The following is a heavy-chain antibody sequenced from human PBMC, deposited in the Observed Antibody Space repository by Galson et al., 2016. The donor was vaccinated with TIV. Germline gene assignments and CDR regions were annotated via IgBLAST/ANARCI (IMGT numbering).Heavy chain of an antibody. Sequence: SLRLSCAVSGFTFSYAWMTWVRQAPGMGLEWVSAISGGGGSTYYADSVKGRFTISRDNSKNTLFLQMNSLRAEDTAIYYCTKVPSSGFSYYYGLDVWGQGTTVIVSS. D-gene: IGHD3-22*01. CDR3: TKVPSSGFSYYYGLDV. V-gene: IGHV3-23*01. CDR1: GFTFSYA. J-gene: IGHJ6*02. CDR2: ISGGGGST.